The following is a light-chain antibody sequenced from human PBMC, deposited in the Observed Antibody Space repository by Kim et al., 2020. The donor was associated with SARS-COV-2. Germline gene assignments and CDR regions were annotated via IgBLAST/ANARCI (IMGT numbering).Light chain of an antibody. V-gene: IGLV3-19*01. Sequence: ALGQTVKITCQGDSLRTYYASGYQQKPGQAPILVIFGKYNRPSGIPDRFSGSSSGNTASLTITGAQAEDEADYYCNSRDRSLIHVILGGGTQLTGL. CDR3: NSRDRSLIHVI. CDR1: SLRTYY. J-gene: IGLJ2*01. CDR2: GKY.